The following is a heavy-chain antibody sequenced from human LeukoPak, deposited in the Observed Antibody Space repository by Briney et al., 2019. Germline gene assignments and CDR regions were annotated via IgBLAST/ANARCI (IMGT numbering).Heavy chain of an antibody. CDR1: GFTFSSYA. Sequence: GGSLRLSCAASGFTFSSYAMPWVRQAPGKGLEWVAVISYDGSNKYYADSVKGRFTISRDNSKNTLYLQMNSLRAEDTAVYYCARDSGYCSSTSCSLYYYYGMDVWGQGTTVTVSS. J-gene: IGHJ6*02. CDR3: ARDSGYCSSTSCSLYYYYGMDV. V-gene: IGHV3-30-3*01. D-gene: IGHD2-2*01. CDR2: ISYDGSNK.